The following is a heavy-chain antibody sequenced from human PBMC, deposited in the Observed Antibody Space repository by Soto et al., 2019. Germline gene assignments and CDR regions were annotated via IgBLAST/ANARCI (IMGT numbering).Heavy chain of an antibody. CDR3: ARDQGAWSIYGMDV. Sequence: SETLSLTCTVSGGSISSYYWSWIRQPSGKGLEWIGRIYTSGSTNYNPSLKSRVTMSVDTSKNQFSLKLSSVTAADTAVYYCARDQGAWSIYGMDVWGQGTTVTVSS. CDR2: IYTSGST. D-gene: IGHD6-19*01. J-gene: IGHJ6*02. V-gene: IGHV4-4*07. CDR1: GGSISSYY.